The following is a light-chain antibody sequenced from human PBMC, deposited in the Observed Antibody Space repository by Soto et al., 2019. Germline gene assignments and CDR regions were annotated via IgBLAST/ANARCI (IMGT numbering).Light chain of an antibody. CDR1: QSFSINE. J-gene: IGKJ5*01. Sequence: EIVLTQSPGTLSLSPGERATLSCRASQSFSINELAWYQQKPGQAPRLLIYCASIRATGIPDRFSGSGSGTDFTLTISRLETEDSAVYYCQQYGSSHTITFGHGTRLEIK. V-gene: IGKV3-20*01. CDR3: QQYGSSHTIT. CDR2: CAS.